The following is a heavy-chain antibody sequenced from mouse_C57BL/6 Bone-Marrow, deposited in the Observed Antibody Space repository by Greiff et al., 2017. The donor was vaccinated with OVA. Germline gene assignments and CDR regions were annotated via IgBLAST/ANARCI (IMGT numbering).Heavy chain of an antibody. CDR2: IDPSASYT. V-gene: IGHV1-50*01. CDR1: GYTFTSYW. J-gene: IGHJ2*01. CDR3: ARDYYYFDY. Sequence: VQLQQPGAELVKPGASVKLSCKASGYTFTSYWMQWVKQRPGQGLEWIGEIDPSASYTNYNQKFKGKATLTVDTSSSTAYMQLSSLTSEDSAVYYCARDYYYFDYWGQGTTLTVSS. D-gene: IGHD2-13*01.